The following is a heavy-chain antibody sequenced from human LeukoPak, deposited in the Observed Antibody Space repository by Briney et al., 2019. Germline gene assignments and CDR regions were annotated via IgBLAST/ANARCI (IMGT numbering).Heavy chain of an antibody. D-gene: IGHD3-3*01. CDR1: GYTFTTYA. J-gene: IGHJ3*02. Sequence: ASVKVSCKASGYTFTTYAMNWVRQAPGQGLEWMGIINPSGGSTSYAQKFQGRVTMTRDTSTSTVYMELSSLRSEDTAVYYCARERVSIFGAGGDAFDIWGQGTMVTVSS. CDR2: INPSGGST. V-gene: IGHV1-46*01. CDR3: ARERVSIFGAGGDAFDI.